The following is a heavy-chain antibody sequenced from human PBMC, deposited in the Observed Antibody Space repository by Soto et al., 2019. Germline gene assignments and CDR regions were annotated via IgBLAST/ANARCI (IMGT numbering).Heavy chain of an antibody. CDR1: GYSFTNYW. CDR2: IYTGDSNT. D-gene: IGHD1-26*01. J-gene: IGHJ4*02. V-gene: IGHV5-51*01. CDR3: ARRGDWVGRTFDF. Sequence: GGSLKISCKGSGYSFTNYWIGWVRQMPGKGLEWMGMIYTGDSNTRYSPSFQGQVTMSADKPISTAYLQWRSLKASDNAMYYCARRGDWVGRTFDFWGQGTLVTVYS.